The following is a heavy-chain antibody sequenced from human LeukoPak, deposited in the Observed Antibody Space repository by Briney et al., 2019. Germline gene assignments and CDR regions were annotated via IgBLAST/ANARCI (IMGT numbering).Heavy chain of an antibody. CDR2: ISSSGSTI. J-gene: IGHJ4*02. Sequence: PGGSLRLSCAASGFTFSDYYMSWIRQAPGKGLEWVSYISSSGSTIYYADSVKGRFTISRDNAKNSLYLQMNSLRAEDTAVYYCAKEGWFGELLLDYWGQGTLVTVSS. D-gene: IGHD3-10*01. V-gene: IGHV3-11*04. CDR1: GFTFSDYY. CDR3: AKEGWFGELLLDY.